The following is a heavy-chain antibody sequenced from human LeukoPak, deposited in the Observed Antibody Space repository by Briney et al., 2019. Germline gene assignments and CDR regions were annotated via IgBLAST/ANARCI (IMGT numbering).Heavy chain of an antibody. Sequence: KPSETLSLTCAVYGGSFSGYYWSWIRQPPGKGLEWIGEINHSGSTNYNPSLKSRVTISVDTSKNQFSLKLSSVTAADTAVYYCARGQYGGYDILTGYYNPYFDYWGQGTLVTVSS. J-gene: IGHJ4*02. CDR2: INHSGST. D-gene: IGHD3-9*01. CDR1: GGSFSGYY. V-gene: IGHV4-34*01. CDR3: ARGQYGGYDILTGYYNPYFDY.